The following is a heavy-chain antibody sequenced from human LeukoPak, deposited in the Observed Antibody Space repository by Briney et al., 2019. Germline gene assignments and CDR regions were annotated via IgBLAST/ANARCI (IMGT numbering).Heavy chain of an antibody. Sequence: GGSLRLSCAASRFIFSDYSMNWVRQAPGRGLEWISYIGLASGFVSYADSVKGRFTISSDTARNSLFLQMDSLRVEDTAVYYCARDHNWAFDYWGQGTPVTVSS. J-gene: IGHJ4*02. CDR2: IGLASGFV. V-gene: IGHV3-21*05. CDR3: ARDHNWAFDY. CDR1: RFIFSDYS. D-gene: IGHD3-16*01.